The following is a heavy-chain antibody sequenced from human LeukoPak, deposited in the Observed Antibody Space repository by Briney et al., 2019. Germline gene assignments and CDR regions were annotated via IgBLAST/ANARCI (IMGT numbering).Heavy chain of an antibody. Sequence: GGSLRLSCAASGFTFRNYAMSWVRQAPGKGPEWVAVVSYDGYNEYYADSVKGRFTVSRDNSKNTLYLQMNSLRAEDTAVYHGARDSCNWCFYYGMDVWGQGTTVTVSS. J-gene: IGHJ6*02. D-gene: IGHD4/OR15-4a*01. CDR1: GFTFRNYA. CDR2: VSYDGYNE. CDR3: ARDSCNWCFYYGMDV. V-gene: IGHV3-30-3*01.